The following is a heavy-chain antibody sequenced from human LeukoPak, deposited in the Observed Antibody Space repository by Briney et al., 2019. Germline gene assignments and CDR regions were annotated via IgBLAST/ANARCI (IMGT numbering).Heavy chain of an antibody. CDR1: GFTFDDYT. Sequence: PGGSLRPSCAASGFTFDDYTMHWVRQTPGKGLEWVSLISWDGGSTYYADSVKGRFTISRDNSKNSLYLQMNGLRTEDTALYYCAKAGYTSNFSPLPLDSWGQGTRVIVSS. D-gene: IGHD6-13*01. J-gene: IGHJ4*02. CDR3: AKAGYTSNFSPLPLDS. CDR2: ISWDGGST. V-gene: IGHV3-43*01.